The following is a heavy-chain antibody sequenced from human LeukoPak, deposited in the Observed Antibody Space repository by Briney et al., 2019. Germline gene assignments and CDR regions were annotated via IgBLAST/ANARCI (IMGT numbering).Heavy chain of an antibody. J-gene: IGHJ4*02. CDR3: ASLSPSPSGIAYPEGN. V-gene: IGHV1-69*13. CDR1: GGTFSSYA. Sequence: SVKVSCKASGGTFSSYAISWVRQAPGQGLEWMGGIIPIFGTANYAQKFQGRVTITADESTSTAYMELSSLRSEDTAVYYCASLSPSPSGIAYPEGNWGLGTLVTVSS. D-gene: IGHD6-13*01. CDR2: IIPIFGTA.